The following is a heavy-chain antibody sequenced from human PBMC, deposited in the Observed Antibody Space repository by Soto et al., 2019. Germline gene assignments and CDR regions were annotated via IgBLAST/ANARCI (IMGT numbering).Heavy chain of an antibody. D-gene: IGHD6-19*01. CDR3: ARDRTDSRGCYSV. V-gene: IGHV3-30-3*01. J-gene: IGHJ6*02. Sequence: PGGSLRLSCAASGFTFSSYAMHWVRQAPGKGLEWVAVISYDGSNKYYADSVKGRFTISRDNSKNTLYLQMNSLRAEDTAVYYCARDRTDSRGCYSVWGQGTTVTVSS. CDR2: ISYDGSNK. CDR1: GFTFSSYA.